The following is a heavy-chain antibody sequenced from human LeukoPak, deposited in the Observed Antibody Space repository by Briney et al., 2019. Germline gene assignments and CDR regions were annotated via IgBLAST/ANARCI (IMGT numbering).Heavy chain of an antibody. D-gene: IGHD6-19*01. Sequence: GGSLRLSCAASGFTFSNYEMNWVRQAPGKGLEWVSYITSGSTMYYADSVKGRFTISRDNAKNSLYLQMNSLGAEDTAVYYCARDYGSGWHYFAYSGQGTLVTVSS. J-gene: IGHJ4*02. CDR1: GFTFSNYE. CDR3: ARDYGSGWHYFAY. V-gene: IGHV3-48*03. CDR2: ITSGSTM.